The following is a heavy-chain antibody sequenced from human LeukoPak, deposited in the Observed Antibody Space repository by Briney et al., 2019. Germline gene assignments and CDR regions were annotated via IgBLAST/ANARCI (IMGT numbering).Heavy chain of an antibody. CDR1: GFTFSSYA. J-gene: IGHJ4*02. D-gene: IGHD1-26*01. CDR2: ISGGSSNI. CDR3: AGVGTTRFDY. Sequence: GGSLRLSCAASGFTFSSYAMNWVRQAPGKGLEWVSSISGGSSNIYYADSVKGRFTTSRDNSQNTLYLQMNSLRDEDTAVYYCAGVGTTRFDYWGQGTLVTVSS. V-gene: IGHV3-23*01.